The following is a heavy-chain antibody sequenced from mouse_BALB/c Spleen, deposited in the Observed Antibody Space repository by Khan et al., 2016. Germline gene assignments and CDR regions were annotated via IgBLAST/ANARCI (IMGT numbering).Heavy chain of an antibody. CDR1: GFDFSRYW. CDR3: AKAGYYGDLLH. Sequence: EVKLLESGGGLVQPGGSLKVSCAASGFDFSRYWMSWVRQAPGKGLEWIGEINPDSGTINYTPSLKVKFIISRDNSKNTLYLQMSKVRSEDTALYYCAKAGYYGDLLHWGRGTLCTVST. V-gene: IGHV4-1*02. D-gene: IGHD1-1*01. J-gene: IGHJ3*01. CDR2: INPDSGTI.